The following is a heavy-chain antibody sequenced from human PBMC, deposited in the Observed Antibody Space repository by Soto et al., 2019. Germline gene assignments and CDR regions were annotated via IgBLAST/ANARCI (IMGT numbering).Heavy chain of an antibody. V-gene: IGHV3-23*01. CDR1: GFTLSSYA. J-gene: IGHJ5*02. Sequence: GSLRLSCAASGFTLSSYAMSWVRQAPGKGLEWVSAISGSSGGTYYADSVKGRFTISRDNSKNTLYLQMNSLRAEDTAVYYCAKGAINWFDPWGQGTLVTVSS. CDR2: ISGSSGGT. CDR3: AKGAINWFDP.